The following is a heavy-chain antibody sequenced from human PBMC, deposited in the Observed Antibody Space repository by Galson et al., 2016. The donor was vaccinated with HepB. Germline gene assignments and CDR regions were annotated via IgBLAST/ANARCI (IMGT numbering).Heavy chain of an antibody. V-gene: IGHV3-21*01. CDR1: GFTFSSYS. J-gene: IGHJ4*02. CDR2: ISSRSSYI. Sequence: SLRLSCAASGFTFSSYSLNWVRLAPGKGLEWVSSISSRSSYIYYADSVKGRFTVSRDNAENSVYLQMNSLRAEDTAVYYCARTLNTAMVSPFDYWGQGTLVTVSS. CDR3: ARTLNTAMVSPFDY. D-gene: IGHD5-18*01.